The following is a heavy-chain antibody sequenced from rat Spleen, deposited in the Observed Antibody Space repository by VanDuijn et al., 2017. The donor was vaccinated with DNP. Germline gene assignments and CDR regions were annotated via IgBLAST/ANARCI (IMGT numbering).Heavy chain of an antibody. J-gene: IGHJ2*01. CDR2: ISSDGSRT. V-gene: IGHV5-7*01. CDR1: GFSFSDYY. CDR3: ARLRED. Sequence: EVQLVESGGGLVQPGRSLKLSCAASGFSFSDYYMAWVRQAPTKGLEWVASISSDGSRTYYRDSVWGRFTISRNNAKSTLYLHMDSLMSEDTATYYCARLREDWRQGVMVTVSS.